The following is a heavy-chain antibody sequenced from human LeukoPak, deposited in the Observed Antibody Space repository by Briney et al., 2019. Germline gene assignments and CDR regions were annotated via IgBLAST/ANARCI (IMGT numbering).Heavy chain of an antibody. CDR3: TRDRGYSSSWYLDY. CDR1: GFTFGDYA. Sequence: QSGGSLRLSCTASGFTFGDYAMSWVRQAPGKGLEWVGFIRSKAYGWTTEYAASVKGRFTISRDDSKSIAYLQMNSLKTEDTAVYYCTRDRGYSSSWYLDYWGQRTLVTVSS. V-gene: IGHV3-49*04. CDR2: IRSKAYGWTT. D-gene: IGHD6-13*01. J-gene: IGHJ4*02.